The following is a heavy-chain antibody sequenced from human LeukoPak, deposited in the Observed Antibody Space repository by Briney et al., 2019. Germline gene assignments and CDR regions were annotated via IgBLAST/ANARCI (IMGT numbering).Heavy chain of an antibody. D-gene: IGHD2-2*01. CDR3: ARVTAAAGSFDY. J-gene: IGHJ4*02. Sequence: SETLSLTCTVSGGSISSSSYYWGWIRQPPGKGLEWIANIYYSGSTNYNPSLKSRVTISVDTSKNQFSLKLSSVTAADTAVYYCARVTAAAGSFDYWGQGTLVTVSS. V-gene: IGHV4-39*07. CDR1: GGSISSSSYY. CDR2: IYYSGST.